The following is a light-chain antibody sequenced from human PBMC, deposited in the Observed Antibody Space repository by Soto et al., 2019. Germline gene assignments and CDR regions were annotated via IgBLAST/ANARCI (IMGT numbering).Light chain of an antibody. J-gene: IGKJ3*01. CDR1: QNVHSN. CDR2: YAS. Sequence: EVVMTQSPATLSVSPGERAILSCRASQNVHSNIAWYQQKPGQAPSLLISYASTRATGIPARFSGSGSGTEFTLTISSLQSEDFGVYYCQHYSNWPPTFGPGTKVEIK. V-gene: IGKV3-15*01. CDR3: QHYSNWPPT.